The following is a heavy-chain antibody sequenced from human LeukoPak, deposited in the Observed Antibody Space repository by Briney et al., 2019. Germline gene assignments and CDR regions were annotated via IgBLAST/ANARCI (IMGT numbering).Heavy chain of an antibody. CDR1: GYTFTGQY. V-gene: IGHV1-2*02. CDR3: ARVLDFWSGSTHYSYDTMDV. D-gene: IGHD3-3*01. J-gene: IGHJ6*02. CDR2: INPNSGGT. Sequence: ASVKVSCKASGYTFTGQYMHWVRQAPGQGLEWMGWINPNSGGTNYAQKFQGRVTMTRDTSIGTAYMELSSLRSDDTAVYYCARVLDFWSGSTHYSYDTMDVWGQGTTVTVSS.